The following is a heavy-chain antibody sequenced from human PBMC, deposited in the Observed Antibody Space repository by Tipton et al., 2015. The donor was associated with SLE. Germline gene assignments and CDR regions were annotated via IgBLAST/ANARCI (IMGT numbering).Heavy chain of an antibody. J-gene: IGHJ6*03. V-gene: IGHV3-23*01. Sequence: SLRLSCAASGFTFDDYAMHWVRQAPGKGLEWVSAISGSGTRTYYADSVRGRFTISRDNSKNTMYLQMNSLRAEDTAVYYCARLQYQLLYYYMDVWGKGTTVTVSS. CDR1: GFTFDDYA. CDR3: ARLQYQLLYYYMDV. CDR2: ISGSGTRT. D-gene: IGHD2-2*01.